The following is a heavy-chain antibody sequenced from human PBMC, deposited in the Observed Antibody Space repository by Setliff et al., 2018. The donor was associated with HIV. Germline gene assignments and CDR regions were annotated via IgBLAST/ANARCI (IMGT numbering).Heavy chain of an antibody. Sequence: SETLSLTCSVSGGSVSSDKFYWTWIRQPAGKGLEWIGHFYTSGNIHYSPSLKSRVTISMDTSKNQLFLNLTSVTAADTAVYYCAKDMSTDWYTVSGFDLWGQGTLVTVSS. D-gene: IGHD3-9*01. J-gene: IGHJ5*02. CDR1: GGSVSSDKFY. CDR3: AKDMSTDWYTVSGFDL. V-gene: IGHV4-61*09. CDR2: FYTSGNI.